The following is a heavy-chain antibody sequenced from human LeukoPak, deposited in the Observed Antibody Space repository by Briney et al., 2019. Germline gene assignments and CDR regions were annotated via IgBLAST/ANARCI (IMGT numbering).Heavy chain of an antibody. J-gene: IGHJ4*02. D-gene: IGHD5-18*01. CDR3: AKAVGYTHGPE. Sequence: GGSLRLSCAASGFTFSSYSMNWVRQAPGKGLEWVSSISSSSSYIYYADSVKGRFTISRDNSKNTLYLQMNSLRPEDTAVYYCAKAVGYTHGPEWGQGTLVTVSS. CDR1: GFTFSSYS. V-gene: IGHV3-21*01. CDR2: ISSSSSYI.